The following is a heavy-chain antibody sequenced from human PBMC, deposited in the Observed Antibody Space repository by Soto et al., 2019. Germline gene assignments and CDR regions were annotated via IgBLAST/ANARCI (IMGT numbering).Heavy chain of an antibody. D-gene: IGHD2-15*01. CDR1: GGSINSYY. CDR3: ARQSCSGGGCYSGPQDWYFSL. Sequence: QVQLQESGPGLVKPSETLSLTCTVSGGSINSYYWSWIRQPPGKGLEWIGSLSYSGNFYYNPSLKSRISISVDTSKNQFSLTLTSVAAAYTAVYYCARQSCSGGGCYSGPQDWYFSLWGRGTLVTVSS. V-gene: IGHV4-59*01. CDR2: LSYSGNF. J-gene: IGHJ2*01.